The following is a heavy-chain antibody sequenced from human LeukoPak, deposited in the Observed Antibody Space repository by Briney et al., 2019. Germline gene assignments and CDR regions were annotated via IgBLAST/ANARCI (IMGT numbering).Heavy chain of an antibody. CDR2: INHSGST. Sequence: SETLSLTCAVYGGPFSGYYWSWIRQPPGKGLEWIGEINHSGSTNYNPSLKSRVTISVDTSKNQFSLKLSSVTAADTAVYYCARGIRRVGYSYVEEWGQGTLVTVSS. CDR3: ARGIRRVGYSYVEE. CDR1: GGPFSGYY. D-gene: IGHD5-18*01. J-gene: IGHJ4*02. V-gene: IGHV4-34*01.